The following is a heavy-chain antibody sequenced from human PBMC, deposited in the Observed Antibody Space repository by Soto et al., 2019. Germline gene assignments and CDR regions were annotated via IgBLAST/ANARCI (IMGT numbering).Heavy chain of an antibody. CDR2: IYYTGST. J-gene: IGHJ4*02. D-gene: IGHD6-19*01. CDR1: GDSISSYY. CDR3: ASRAGAVPGRIDF. V-gene: IGHV4-59*08. Sequence: HVQLQESGPGLVKPSETLSLICTVSGDSISSYYWSWIRQPPGKGLEWIGFIYYTGSTNYTPSLKSRVTISVDTSKNQLTLKLSSVTAADTAVYYCASRAGAVPGRIDFWGQGTLVTVSS.